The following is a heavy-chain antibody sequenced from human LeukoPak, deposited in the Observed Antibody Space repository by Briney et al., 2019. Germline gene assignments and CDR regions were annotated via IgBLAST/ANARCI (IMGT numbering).Heavy chain of an antibody. CDR1: GLTYSSYS. D-gene: IGHD1-1*01. Sequence: PGRTLRLSCASSGLTYSSYSVNWVPQAPGKGLEWVTYIRRRSSNIYYAVSVKGRFTITRDDAKNSLYLQMKSLRAEDTAAYYCAREDNLGNYYNFYMDVWGKGTTVSVSS. V-gene: IGHV3-48*01. CDR2: IRRRSSNI. J-gene: IGHJ6*03. CDR3: AREDNLGNYYNFYMDV.